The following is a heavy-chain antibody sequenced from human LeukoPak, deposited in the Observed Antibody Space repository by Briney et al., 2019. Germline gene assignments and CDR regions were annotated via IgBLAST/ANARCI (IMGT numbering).Heavy chain of an antibody. CDR1: GYTFTSYY. D-gene: IGHD3-10*01. CDR2: INPSGGST. Sequence: ASVKVSCKASGYTFTSYYMHWVRQAPGQGLEWMGIINPSGGSTSYAQRFQGRVTMTRDMSTSTVYMELSSLRSEDTAVYYCARNMVRGVNFDAFDIWGQGTMVTVSS. V-gene: IGHV1-46*01. J-gene: IGHJ3*02. CDR3: ARNMVRGVNFDAFDI.